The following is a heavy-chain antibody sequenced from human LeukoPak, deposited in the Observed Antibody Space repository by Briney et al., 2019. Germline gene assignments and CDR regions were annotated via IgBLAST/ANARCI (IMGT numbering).Heavy chain of an antibody. CDR2: INTNTGNP. Sequence: ASVKVSCKASGYTFTSYAMNWVRQAPGQGLEWMGWINTNTGNPTYAQGFTGRFVFSLDTSVSTAYLQISSLKAEDTAVYYCARGFHYYGSGSNRLNWFDPWGQGTLVTVSS. CDR3: ARGFHYYGSGSNRLNWFDP. CDR1: GYTFTSYA. V-gene: IGHV7-4-1*02. J-gene: IGHJ5*02. D-gene: IGHD3-10*01.